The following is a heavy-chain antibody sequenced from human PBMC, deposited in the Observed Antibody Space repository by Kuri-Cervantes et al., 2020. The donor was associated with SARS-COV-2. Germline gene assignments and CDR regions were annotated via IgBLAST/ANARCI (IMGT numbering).Heavy chain of an antibody. Sequence: GGSLRLSCTTSGFSFSSYSMSWVRQAPERGLEWVSSISSSSSYIYYADSVKGRFTISRDNAKSSLYLQMNSLRAEDTAVYYCARDSSGTSSLPYYYYMDVWGKGTTVTVSS. V-gene: IGHV3-21*01. D-gene: IGHD2-2*01. J-gene: IGHJ6*03. CDR2: ISSSSSYI. CDR1: GFSFSSYS. CDR3: ARDSSGTSSLPYYYYMDV.